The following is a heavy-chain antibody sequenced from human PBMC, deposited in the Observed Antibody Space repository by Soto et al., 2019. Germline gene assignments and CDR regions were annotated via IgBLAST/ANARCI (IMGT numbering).Heavy chain of an antibody. D-gene: IGHD3-3*01. CDR1: GFTFSSYA. J-gene: IGHJ6*02. CDR3: ARDRGTVLRFLEWLSSYGMDV. Sequence: QVQLVESGGGVVQPGRSLRLSCAASGFTFSSYAMHWVRQAPGKGLEWVAVISYDGSNKYYADSVKGRFTISIDNSKNTLYLQMNSLRAEDTAVYYCARDRGTVLRFLEWLSSYGMDVWGQGTTVTVSS. CDR2: ISYDGSNK. V-gene: IGHV3-30-3*01.